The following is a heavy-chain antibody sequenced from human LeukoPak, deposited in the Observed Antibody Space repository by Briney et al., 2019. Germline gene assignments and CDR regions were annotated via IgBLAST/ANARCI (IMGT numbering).Heavy chain of an antibody. Sequence: GGSLRLSCAASGFTFSTYFMHWVRQAPGKGLEWVADVASDGGHTFYVESVKGRFTISRDNSKNTLYLQMNSLRAEDTAVYFCARERQDTILHSGAFDIWGQGTMVTVSS. J-gene: IGHJ3*02. CDR2: VASDGGHT. CDR1: GFTFSTYF. V-gene: IGHV3-30-3*01. CDR3: ARERQDTILHSGAFDI. D-gene: IGHD2-21*01.